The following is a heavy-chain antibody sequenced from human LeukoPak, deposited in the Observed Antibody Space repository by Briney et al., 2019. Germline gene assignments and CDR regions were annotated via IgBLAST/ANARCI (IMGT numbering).Heavy chain of an antibody. J-gene: IGHJ6*03. CDR2: ISGSGGST. Sequence: GGSLRLSCAASGFTFSSYGMSWVRQAPGKGLEWVSAISGSGGSTYYADSVKGRFTISRDNSKNTLYLQMNSLRAEDTAVYYCAKVAHDSSGYLDLYYYYMDVWGKGTTVTISS. D-gene: IGHD3-22*01. V-gene: IGHV3-23*01. CDR1: GFTFSSYG. CDR3: AKVAHDSSGYLDLYYYYMDV.